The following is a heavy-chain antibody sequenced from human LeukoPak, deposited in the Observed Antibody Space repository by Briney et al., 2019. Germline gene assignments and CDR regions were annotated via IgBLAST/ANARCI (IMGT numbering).Heavy chain of an antibody. CDR1: RFTLSSYW. J-gene: IGHJ5*02. V-gene: IGHV3-74*01. CDR2: INSDGSST. D-gene: IGHD3-22*01. CDR3: ARGGESSAFNWFDP. Sequence: GGSLRLSCAASRFTLSSYWMHWVRQGPGKGLVWVSRINSDGSSTSYADSVKGRFTISRDNAKNTLYLQMSSLRAEDTAVYYCARGGESSAFNWFDPWGQGTLVTVSS.